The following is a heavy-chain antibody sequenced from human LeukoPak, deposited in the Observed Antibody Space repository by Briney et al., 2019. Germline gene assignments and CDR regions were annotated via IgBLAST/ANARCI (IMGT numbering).Heavy chain of an antibody. CDR1: GGSISSGSSY. Sequence: PSETLSLTCTVSGGSISSGSSYWSWNRQPAGKGLEWIGRIYTSGSTNYNPSLKSRVTISVDTSKNQFSLKLSSVTAADTAVYFCASAQYCSGGSCYEYYYYYMDVWGKGTTVTVSS. J-gene: IGHJ6*03. CDR3: ASAQYCSGGSCYEYYYYYMDV. CDR2: IYTSGST. V-gene: IGHV4-61*02. D-gene: IGHD2-15*01.